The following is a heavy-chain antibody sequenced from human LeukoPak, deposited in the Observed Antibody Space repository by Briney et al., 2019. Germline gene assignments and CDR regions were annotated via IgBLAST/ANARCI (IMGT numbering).Heavy chain of an antibody. CDR2: IYYSGGT. J-gene: IGHJ4*02. D-gene: IGHD1-26*01. CDR3: ARGAQVGGPTIFDY. Sequence: PSETLSLTCTVSGGSISSYYWNWIRQPPGKGLEWIGYIYYSGGTNYNPSLKSRVTISVDTSKNQFSLKLSSVTAADTAVYYCARGAQVGGPTIFDYWGQGTLATVSS. CDR1: GGSISSYY. V-gene: IGHV4-59*01.